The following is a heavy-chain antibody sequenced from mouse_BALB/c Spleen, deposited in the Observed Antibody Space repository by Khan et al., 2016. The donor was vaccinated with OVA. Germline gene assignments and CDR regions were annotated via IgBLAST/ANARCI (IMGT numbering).Heavy chain of an antibody. CDR2: INPHIGET. J-gene: IGHJ2*01. CDR3: ARIDGSDFDY. CDR1: GYSFTGYF. Sequence: VQLQQSGPELVKPGASVKISCKASGYSFTGYFMNWVMQSHGKSLEWIGRINPHIGETFYNQKFRGKATLTVDESSSTAHMEVRSLASEDSAVYYCARIDGSDFDYWGQGTTLTVSS. V-gene: IGHV1-20*02. D-gene: IGHD1-1*01.